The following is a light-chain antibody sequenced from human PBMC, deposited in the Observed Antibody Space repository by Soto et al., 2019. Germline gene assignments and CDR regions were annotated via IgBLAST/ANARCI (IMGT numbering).Light chain of an antibody. Sequence: EIVLTQSPGTLSLSPGERATLSCRASQSVSSSYLAWYQQKPGQAPRHLIYGPSSRATGIPDRFSGSGSGTDFTLTISRLEPEDFAVYYCQQYCSSPMYTFGQGTKLEIK. CDR2: GPS. CDR1: QSVSSSY. CDR3: QQYCSSPMYT. J-gene: IGKJ2*01. V-gene: IGKV3-20*01.